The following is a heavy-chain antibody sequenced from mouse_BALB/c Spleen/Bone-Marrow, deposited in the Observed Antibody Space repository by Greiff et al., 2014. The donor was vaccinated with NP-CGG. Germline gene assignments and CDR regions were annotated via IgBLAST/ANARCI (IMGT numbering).Heavy chain of an antibody. CDR3: ARSGEKYGALDY. D-gene: IGHD1-1*02. Sequence: EVQLVESGGGLVKPGGSLKLSCTASGFTFSDYYMYWVRQTPEKRLELVATISDGGIYTYYPDSVKGRFTISRDNAKNNLYLQMSSLKSEDTAMYYCARSGEKYGALDYSGQGTSVTVSS. J-gene: IGHJ4*01. CDR1: GFTFSDYY. V-gene: IGHV5-4*02. CDR2: ISDGGIYT.